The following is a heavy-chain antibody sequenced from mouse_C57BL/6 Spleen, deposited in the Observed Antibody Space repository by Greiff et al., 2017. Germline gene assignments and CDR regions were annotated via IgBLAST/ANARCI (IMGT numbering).Heavy chain of an antibody. V-gene: IGHV5-6*01. CDR2: ISSGGSYT. Sequence: EVMLVESGGDLVKPGGSLKLSCAASGFTFSSYGMSWVRQTPDKRLEWVATISSGGSYTYYPDSVKGRFTISRDNAKNTLYLQMSSLKSEDTAMYYCARQLTTVVVDYFDYWGQGTTLTVSS. CDR1: GFTFSSYG. J-gene: IGHJ2*01. CDR3: ARQLTTVVVDYFDY. D-gene: IGHD1-1*01.